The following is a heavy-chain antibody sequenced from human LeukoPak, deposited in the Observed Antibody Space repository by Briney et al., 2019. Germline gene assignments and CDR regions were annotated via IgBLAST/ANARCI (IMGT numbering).Heavy chain of an antibody. V-gene: IGHV5-51*01. J-gene: IGHJ6*03. CDR3: ARHRRIAARLGYYYYMDV. Sequence: GESLKISCKGSGYSFTSYWIGWVRQMPGKGLEWMGIIYPGDSDTRYSPSFQGQVTISADESISTAYLQWSSLKASDTAMYYCARHRRIAARLGYYYYMDVWGKGTTVTVSS. D-gene: IGHD6-6*01. CDR2: IYPGDSDT. CDR1: GYSFTSYW.